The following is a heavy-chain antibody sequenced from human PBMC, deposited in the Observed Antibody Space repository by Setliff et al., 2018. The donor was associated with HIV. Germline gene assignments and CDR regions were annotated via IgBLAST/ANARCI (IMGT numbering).Heavy chain of an antibody. D-gene: IGHD1-26*01. CDR3: AREKVQESLGGVGATEN. CDR1: GGTFSSYA. V-gene: IGHV1-69*10. J-gene: IGHJ4*02. Sequence: SVKVSCKASGGTFSSYAISWVRQAPGQGLEWMGGIIPILGIANYAQKFQGRVTITADKSTSTAYMELSSLRSEDTAVYYCAREKVQESLGGVGATENWGQGTLVTVSS. CDR2: IIPILGIA.